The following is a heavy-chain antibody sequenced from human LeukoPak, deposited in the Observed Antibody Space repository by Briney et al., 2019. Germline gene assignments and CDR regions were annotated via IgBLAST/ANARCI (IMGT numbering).Heavy chain of an antibody. CDR3: AKYFAATGESHLDH. CDR1: GGSISSYY. CDR2: IYTSGST. J-gene: IGHJ4*02. D-gene: IGHD6-13*01. V-gene: IGHV4-4*07. Sequence: SETLSLTCTVSGGSISSYYWSWIRQPAGKGLEWIGRIYTSGSTNYNPSLKSRVTMSVDTSKNQFSLKLSSVTAADTAVYYCAKYFAATGESHLDHWGQGSLVTVSS.